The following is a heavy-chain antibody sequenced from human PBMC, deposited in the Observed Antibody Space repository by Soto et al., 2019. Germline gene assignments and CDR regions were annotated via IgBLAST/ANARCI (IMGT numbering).Heavy chain of an antibody. Sequence: EVQLVESGGGLVQPGGSLRLSCADSGFSFSSYWMHWVGQGPGKGLVWVARINTDGSSTNYADSVKGRFTISRDNAKNTLYLQMNSLRAEDTAVYYCARSPGGYYIDWGQGSMVTVSS. V-gene: IGHV3-74*01. CDR1: GFSFSSYW. D-gene: IGHD3-9*01. CDR2: INTDGSST. CDR3: ARSPGGYYID. J-gene: IGHJ3*01.